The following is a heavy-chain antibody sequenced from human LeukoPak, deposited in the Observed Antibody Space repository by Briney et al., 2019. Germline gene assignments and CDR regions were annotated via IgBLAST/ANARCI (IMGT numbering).Heavy chain of an antibody. CDR3: ARVAYYYDSSGYLDY. Sequence: GASVEVSCKASGYTFTGYYMHWVRQAPGQGLEWMGWINPNSGGTNYAQKFQGRVTMTRDTSISTAYMELSRLRSDDTAVYYCARVAYYYDSSGYLDYWGQGTLVTVSS. D-gene: IGHD3-22*01. V-gene: IGHV1-2*02. CDR2: INPNSGGT. CDR1: GYTFTGYY. J-gene: IGHJ4*02.